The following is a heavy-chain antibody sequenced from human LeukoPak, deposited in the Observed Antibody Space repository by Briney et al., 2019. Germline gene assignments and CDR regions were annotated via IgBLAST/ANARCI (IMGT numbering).Heavy chain of an antibody. CDR3: AKVYSGYDFYYFDY. CDR1: GFTFSSYA. J-gene: IGHJ4*02. D-gene: IGHD5-12*01. V-gene: IGHV3-23*01. CDR2: ISGSGGST. Sequence: GGSLKLSCAASGFTFSSYAMSWVRQAPGKGLEWVSAISGSGGSTYYADSVKGRFTISRDNSKNTLYLQMNSLRAEDTAVYYCAKVYSGYDFYYFDYWGQGTLVTVSS.